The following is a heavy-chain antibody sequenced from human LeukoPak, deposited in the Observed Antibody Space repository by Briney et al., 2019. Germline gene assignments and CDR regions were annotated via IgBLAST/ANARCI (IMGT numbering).Heavy chain of an antibody. D-gene: IGHD6-19*01. J-gene: IGHJ4*02. Sequence: GGSLRPSCAASGFTFSSYSMNWVRQAPGKGLEWVSSISSSSSYIYYADSVKGRFTISRDNAKNSLYLQMNSLRAEDTAVYYCARVAQWNFDYWGQGTLVTVSS. CDR3: ARVAQWNFDY. CDR1: GFTFSSYS. CDR2: ISSSSSYI. V-gene: IGHV3-21*01.